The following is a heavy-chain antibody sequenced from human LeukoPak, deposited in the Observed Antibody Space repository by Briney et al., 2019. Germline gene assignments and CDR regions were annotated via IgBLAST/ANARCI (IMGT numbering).Heavy chain of an antibody. CDR1: GDSVSSNSAA. D-gene: IGHD3-3*01. J-gene: IGHJ5*02. Sequence: SQTLSLTCAISGDSVSSNSAAWSWIRQSPSRGLEWLGRTYYRSKWYNDYAVSVKSRITINPDTSKNQFSLQLNSVTPEDTAVYYCARVLVRGDNWFDPWGQGTLVTVSS. V-gene: IGHV6-1*01. CDR3: ARVLVRGDNWFDP. CDR2: TYYRSKWYN.